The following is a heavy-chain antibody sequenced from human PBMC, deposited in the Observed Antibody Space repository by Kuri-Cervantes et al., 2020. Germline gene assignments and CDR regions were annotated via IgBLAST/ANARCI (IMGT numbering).Heavy chain of an antibody. D-gene: IGHD1-26*01. CDR2: ISSGGRIQ. CDR1: GFTFSSYG. CDR3: ARGRPSGSYYAALY. Sequence: GESLKISCAASGFTFSSYGMQWVRQAPGKGLERVAVISSGGRIQHYADSVKGRFTISRDNSKNTLYLQMNSLRAEDTAVYYCARGRPSGSYYAALYWGQGTLVTVSS. V-gene: IGHV3-30*03. J-gene: IGHJ4*02.